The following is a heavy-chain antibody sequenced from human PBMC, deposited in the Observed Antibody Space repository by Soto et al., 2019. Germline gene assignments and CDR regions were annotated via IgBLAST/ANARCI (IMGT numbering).Heavy chain of an antibody. CDR3: AKDAPPYYYDSSGSHDAFDI. Sequence: GGSLRLSCAASGFTFSSYAMSWVRQAPGKGLEWVSAISGSGGSTYYADSVKGRFTISRDNSKNTLYLQMNSLRAEDTAVHYCAKDAPPYYYDSSGSHDAFDIWGQGTMVTVSS. J-gene: IGHJ3*02. D-gene: IGHD3-22*01. CDR2: ISGSGGST. CDR1: GFTFSSYA. V-gene: IGHV3-23*01.